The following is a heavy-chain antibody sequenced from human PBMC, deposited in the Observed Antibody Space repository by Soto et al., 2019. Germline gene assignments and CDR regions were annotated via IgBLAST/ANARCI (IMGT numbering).Heavy chain of an antibody. J-gene: IGHJ4*02. V-gene: IGHV3-23*01. D-gene: IGHD2-2*01. CDR3: AKDWMTSYQLRHLVDK. CDR2: IRGSGATT. Sequence: VQLLQSGGGLAQPGGSLRLSCAASGFTFRSYAMSWVRQAPGKGLEWVSGIRGSGATTSYADSVKGRFTISRDNSRNILYLQMSSLRSEDTAVYYCAKDWMTSYQLRHLVDKWGQGTLVTVSS. CDR1: GFTFRSYA.